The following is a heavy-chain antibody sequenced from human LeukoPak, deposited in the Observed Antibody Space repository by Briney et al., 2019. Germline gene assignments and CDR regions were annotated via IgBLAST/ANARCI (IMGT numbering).Heavy chain of an antibody. V-gene: IGHV4-59*05. Sequence: GSLRLSCAASGFTFSSYEMNWVRQPPGKGLEWIGSIYYSGSTYYNPSLKSRVTISVDTSKNQFSLKLSSVTAADTAVYYCALPGEGVFDYWGQGTLVTVSS. CDR3: ALPGEGVFDY. CDR2: IYYSGST. D-gene: IGHD3-10*01. J-gene: IGHJ4*02. CDR1: GFTFSSYE.